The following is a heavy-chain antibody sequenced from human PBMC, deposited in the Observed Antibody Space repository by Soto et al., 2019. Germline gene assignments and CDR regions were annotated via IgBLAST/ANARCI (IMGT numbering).Heavy chain of an antibody. CDR1: GYTLTEIS. V-gene: IGHV1-24*01. J-gene: IGHJ6*02. CDR3: ATIPRTIFGVVHLAV. D-gene: IGHD3-3*01. Sequence: GASVKVSCKVSGYTLTEISMHWVRQAPGKGLEWMGGFDPEDGETIYAQKFQGRVTMTEDTSTDTAYMELSSLRSEDTAVYYCATIPRTIFGVVHLAVWGQGTTVTVFS. CDR2: FDPEDGET.